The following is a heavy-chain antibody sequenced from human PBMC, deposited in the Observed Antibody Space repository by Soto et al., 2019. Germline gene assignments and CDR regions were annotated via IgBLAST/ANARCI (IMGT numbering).Heavy chain of an antibody. Sequence: GGSLRLSCAASGFKVGSSYVTWVRQAPGEGLEWVSVIVSGGSTHYADSVTGRFTVSRDVSNNTVYLHMSSLRAEDTAVYFCATDSRNVGIGYFDSWGLGTLVTVS. J-gene: IGHJ4*02. D-gene: IGHD1-26*01. CDR3: ATDSRNVGIGYFDS. CDR1: GFKVGSSY. CDR2: IVSGGST. V-gene: IGHV3-53*01.